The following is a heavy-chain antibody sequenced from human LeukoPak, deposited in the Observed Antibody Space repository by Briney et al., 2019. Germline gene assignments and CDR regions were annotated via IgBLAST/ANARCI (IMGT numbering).Heavy chain of an antibody. Sequence: SQTLSLTCTVSGGSISSGSYYWSWIRQPAGKGLEWIGRIYTSGSTNYNPSLKSRVTISVDTSKNQFSLKLSSVTAADTAVYYCARGRVGRDYFDYWGQGTLVTVSS. CDR2: IYTSGST. D-gene: IGHD1-26*01. CDR1: GGSISSGSYY. V-gene: IGHV4-61*02. J-gene: IGHJ4*02. CDR3: ARGRVGRDYFDY.